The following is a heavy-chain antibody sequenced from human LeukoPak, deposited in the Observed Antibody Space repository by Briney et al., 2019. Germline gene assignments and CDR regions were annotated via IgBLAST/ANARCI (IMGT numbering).Heavy chain of an antibody. CDR3: ARHLTFRGPRPSSSPGGFDY. D-gene: IGHD6-6*01. CDR1: SGSISRDY. J-gene: IGHJ4*02. Sequence: SSETLSLTCTVSSGSISRDYWSWIRQPPGKGLEWIGYIYHSGSTYYNPSLKSRVTISVDRSKNQFSLKLSSVTAADTAVYYCARHLTFRGPRPSSSPGGFDYWGQGTLVTVSS. V-gene: IGHV4-59*04. CDR2: IYHSGST.